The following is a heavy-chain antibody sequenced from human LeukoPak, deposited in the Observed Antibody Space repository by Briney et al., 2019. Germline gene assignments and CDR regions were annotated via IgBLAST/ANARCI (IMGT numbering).Heavy chain of an antibody. V-gene: IGHV4-38-2*02. CDR3: ARDPYYYDSSGYAYHDDY. CDR2: IYHSGST. D-gene: IGHD3-22*01. CDR1: GYSISSGYY. J-gene: IGHJ4*02. Sequence: SGTLSLTCTVSGYSISSGYYWGWIRQPPGKGLEWIGSIYHSGSTYYNPSLKSRVTISVDTSKNQFSLKLSSVTAADTAVYYCARDPYYYDSSGYAYHDDYWGQGTLVTVSS.